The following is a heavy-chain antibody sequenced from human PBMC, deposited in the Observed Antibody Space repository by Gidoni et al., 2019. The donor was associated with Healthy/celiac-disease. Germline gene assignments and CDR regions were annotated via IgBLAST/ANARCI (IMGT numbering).Heavy chain of an antibody. CDR1: GGSISSGSYY. D-gene: IGHD3-3*01. V-gene: IGHV4-61*02. CDR2: IYTSGST. Sequence: QVQLQESGPGLVKLSQTLSLTCTVSGGSISSGSYYWSLIRQPAGKGLEWIGRIYTSGSTHYNPSLKSRITISVDTSKNQFSLKLSSVTAADTAVYYCAREASYYDFWSGYYTGSDAFDIWGQGTMVTVSS. J-gene: IGHJ3*02. CDR3: AREASYYDFWSGYYTGSDAFDI.